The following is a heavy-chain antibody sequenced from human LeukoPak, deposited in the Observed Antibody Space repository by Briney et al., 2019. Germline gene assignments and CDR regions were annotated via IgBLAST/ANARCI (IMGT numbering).Heavy chain of an antibody. CDR3: ARVYSNLAAAGTTQFDY. CDR2: IIPILGIA. J-gene: IGHJ4*02. V-gene: IGHV1-69*04. D-gene: IGHD6-13*01. Sequence: SVKVSCKASGGTFSSYAISWVRQAPGQGLEWMGRIIPILGIANYAQKFQGRVTITADKSTSTAYMELSSLRSEDTAVYYCARVYSNLAAAGTTQFDYWGQGTLVTVSS. CDR1: GGTFSSYA.